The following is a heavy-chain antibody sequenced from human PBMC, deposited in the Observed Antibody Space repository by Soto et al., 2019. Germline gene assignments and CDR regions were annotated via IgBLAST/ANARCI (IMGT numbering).Heavy chain of an antibody. D-gene: IGHD6-13*01. CDR3: AKDHPEPSSYSSGWYGYYFDY. CDR2: ISGSGGST. V-gene: IGHV3-23*01. J-gene: IGHJ4*02. Sequence: PGGSLRLSCAASGFTFSSYAMSWVRQAPGKGLEWVSAISGSGGSTYYADSVKGRFTISRDNSKNTLYLQMNSLRAEDTAVYYCAKDHPEPSSYSSGWYGYYFDYWGQGTLVTVSS. CDR1: GFTFSSYA.